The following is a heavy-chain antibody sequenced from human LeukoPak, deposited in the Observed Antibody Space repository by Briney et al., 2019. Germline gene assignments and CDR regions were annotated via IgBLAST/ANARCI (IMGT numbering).Heavy chain of an antibody. V-gene: IGHV1-2*02. D-gene: IGHD3-22*01. CDR3: ARDAPPWTMKVPVIYYYYYMDV. J-gene: IGHJ6*03. CDR2: INPNSGGT. Sequence: ASVKVSCKASGYTFTGYYMHWVRQAPGQGLEWMGWINPNSGGTNYAQKFQGRVTMTRDTSISTAYMELSRLRSDDTAVCYCARDAPPWTMKVPVIYYYYYMDVWGKGTTVTVSS. CDR1: GYTFTGYY.